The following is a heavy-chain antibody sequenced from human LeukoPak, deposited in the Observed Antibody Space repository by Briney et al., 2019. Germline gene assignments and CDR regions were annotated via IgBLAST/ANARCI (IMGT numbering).Heavy chain of an antibody. Sequence: PSQTLSLTCAVSGGSISSGGYSWSWIRQPPGKGLGWIGYIYHSGSTYYNPSLKSRVTISVDRSKNQFSLKLSSVTAADTAVYYCAREVRGSGSDYFDYWGQGTLVTASS. V-gene: IGHV4-30-2*01. J-gene: IGHJ4*02. D-gene: IGHD3-10*01. CDR3: AREVRGSGSDYFDY. CDR1: GGSISSGGYS. CDR2: IYHSGST.